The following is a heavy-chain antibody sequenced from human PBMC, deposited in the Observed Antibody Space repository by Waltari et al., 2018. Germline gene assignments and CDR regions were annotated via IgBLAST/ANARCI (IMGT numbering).Heavy chain of an antibody. J-gene: IGHJ4*02. CDR2: IYHSGST. V-gene: IGHV4-38-2*01. CDR3: ARHVAARRSEYYFDY. D-gene: IGHD6-6*01. CDR1: GYSISSGYY. Sequence: QVQLQESGPGLVKPSETLSLTCAVSGYSISSGYYWGWIRQPPGKGLEWIGSIYHSGSTYYNPSLKSRVTISVDTSKNQFSLKLSSVTAADTAVYYCARHVAARRSEYYFDYWGQGTL.